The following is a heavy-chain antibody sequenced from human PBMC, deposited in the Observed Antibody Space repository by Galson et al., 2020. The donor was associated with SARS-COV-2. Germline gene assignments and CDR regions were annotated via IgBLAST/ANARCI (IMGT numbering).Heavy chain of an antibody. Sequence: ASETLSLTCTVSGGSIGSGDYYWNWIRQPPGKGLEWIGYIYPSGSTLYNPSLRSRLTMSVDTSKNQFSLKLTSVIAADTAMYYRARESGSFQPGYFDLWGRGTLVTVSS. V-gene: IGHV4-30-4*01. CDR2: IYPSGST. CDR1: GGSIGSGDYY. J-gene: IGHJ2*01. CDR3: ARESGSFQPGYFDL. D-gene: IGHD3-10*01.